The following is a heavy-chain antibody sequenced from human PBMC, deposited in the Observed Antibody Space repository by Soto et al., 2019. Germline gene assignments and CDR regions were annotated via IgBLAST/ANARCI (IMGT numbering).Heavy chain of an antibody. CDR3: ARDTGYCSSTSCYPDY. V-gene: IGHV3-7*01. J-gene: IGHJ4*02. D-gene: IGHD2-2*01. CDR1: GFTFSSYW. CDR2: IKQDGSEK. Sequence: GGSLRLSCAASGFTFSSYWMSWVRQAPGKGLEWVANIKQDGSEKYYVDSVKGRFTISRDNAKNSLYLQMNSLRAEDTAVYYCARDTGYCSSTSCYPDYWGQGTLVTVSS.